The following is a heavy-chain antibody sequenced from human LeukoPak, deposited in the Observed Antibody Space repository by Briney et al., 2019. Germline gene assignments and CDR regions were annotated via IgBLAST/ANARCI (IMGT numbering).Heavy chain of an antibody. Sequence: SVKVSCKASGGTFSSFAVSWVRQAPGQGPEWMGRIIPILGIPNYAHKFQGSVTLTADESTNTVYMELSSLRSEDTAVYYCARESNPIYCTNGVCPIDSWGQGTLVIVSS. CDR2: IIPILGIP. V-gene: IGHV1-69*04. D-gene: IGHD2-8*01. CDR1: GGTFSSFA. J-gene: IGHJ4*02. CDR3: ARESNPIYCTNGVCPIDS.